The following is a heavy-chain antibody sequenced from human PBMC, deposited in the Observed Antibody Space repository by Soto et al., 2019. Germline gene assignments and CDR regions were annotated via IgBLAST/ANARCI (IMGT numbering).Heavy chain of an antibody. V-gene: IGHV4-59*01. Sequence: SETLSLTCTVSGGSISGYYWSWIRQPPGKGLEWIGYIYYSGSSNYNPSLKSRVTISLDTSKNQFSLRLRSVTAADTAVYYCARARYDSSGYYYFDYWGQGTLVTVSS. CDR2: IYYSGSS. J-gene: IGHJ4*02. D-gene: IGHD3-22*01. CDR3: ARARYDSSGYYYFDY. CDR1: GGSISGYY.